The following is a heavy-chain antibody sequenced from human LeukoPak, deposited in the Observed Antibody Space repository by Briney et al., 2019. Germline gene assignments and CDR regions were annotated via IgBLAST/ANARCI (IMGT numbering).Heavy chain of an antibody. V-gene: IGHV4-34*01. CDR3: ARGQGTVTTH. Sequence: SETLSLTCAVYGGSFSGYYWTWIRQPPGKGLEWIGEINHSGSANYNPSLKSRVTISLDTSKNQFSLNLSSVTAADTAVYYCARGQGTVTTHWGQGTLVTVSS. CDR2: INHSGSA. CDR1: GGSFSGYY. J-gene: IGHJ4*02. D-gene: IGHD4-17*01.